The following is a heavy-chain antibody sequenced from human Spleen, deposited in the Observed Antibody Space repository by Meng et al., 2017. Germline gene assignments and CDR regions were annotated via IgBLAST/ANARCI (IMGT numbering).Heavy chain of an antibody. Sequence: VQLGQSGAEVKKPWASGKVSCKASGYTFPDYWLHWVRRAPGQGLEWMGRINPKSGDTHYAQRFQGRVTMTGDTSISTAYMELSGLRSDDTAMYYCARDEDISAAGKLFGDYWGQGTLVTVSS. CDR2: INPKSGDT. D-gene: IGHD6-13*01. CDR1: GYTFPDYW. J-gene: IGHJ4*02. V-gene: IGHV1-2*06. CDR3: ARDEDISAAGKLFGDY.